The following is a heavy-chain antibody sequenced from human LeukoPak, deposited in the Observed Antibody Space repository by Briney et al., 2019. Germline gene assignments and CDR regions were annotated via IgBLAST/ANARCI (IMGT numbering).Heavy chain of an antibody. CDR3: AKDRGKMVYALYGMDV. V-gene: IGHV3-30*04. Sequence: GGSLRLSCAASGFTFSSYAMHWVRQAPGKGLEWVAVISYDGSNKYYADSVKGRFTISRDNSKNTLYLQMNSLRAEDTAAYYCAKDRGKMVYALYGMDVWGQGTTVTVSS. CDR1: GFTFSSYA. J-gene: IGHJ6*02. CDR2: ISYDGSNK. D-gene: IGHD2-8*01.